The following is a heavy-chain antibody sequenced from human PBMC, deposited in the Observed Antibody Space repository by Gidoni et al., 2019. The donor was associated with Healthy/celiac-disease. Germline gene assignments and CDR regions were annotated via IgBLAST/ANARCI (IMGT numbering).Heavy chain of an antibody. D-gene: IGHD6-19*01. J-gene: IGHJ4*02. V-gene: IGHV3-30*18. CDR2: ISYDGSNK. CDR1: GFTFSSYG. Sequence: QVQLVESGGGVVQPGRSLRLSCAAPGFTFSSYGIHWVRQAPGKGLAWVEVISYDGSNKYYADSVKGRFTISRDNSKNTLYLQMNSLRAEDTAVYYCAKDASYSSGWYEDYWGQGTLVTVSS. CDR3: AKDASYSSGWYEDY.